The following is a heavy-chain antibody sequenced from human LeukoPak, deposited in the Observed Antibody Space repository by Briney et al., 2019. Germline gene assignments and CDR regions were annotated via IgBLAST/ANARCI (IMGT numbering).Heavy chain of an antibody. V-gene: IGHV1-18*01. CDR1: GYTFTSYG. Sequence: GASVKVSCKASGYTFTSYGISWVRQAPGQGLEWMGWISAYNGNTNYAQKLQGGVTMTTDTSTSTAYMELRSLRSDDTAVYYCARDGLFKPYYYDSSGLDAFDIWGQGTMVTVSS. D-gene: IGHD3-22*01. CDR2: ISAYNGNT. CDR3: ARDGLFKPYYYDSSGLDAFDI. J-gene: IGHJ3*02.